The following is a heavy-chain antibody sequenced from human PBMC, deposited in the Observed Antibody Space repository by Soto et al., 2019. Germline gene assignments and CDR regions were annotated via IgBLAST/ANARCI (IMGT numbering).Heavy chain of an antibody. J-gene: IGHJ4*02. CDR3: ARDFTEETGYSGNDDFDY. V-gene: IGHV1-18*01. D-gene: IGHD5-12*01. CDR2: ISAYNGNT. Sequence: ASVKVSCKASGYTFTSYGISWVRQAPGQGLEWMGWISAYNGNTNYAQKLQGRVTMTTDTSTSTAYMELRSLRSDDTAVYYCARDFTEETGYSGNDDFDYWGQGTLVTVSS. CDR1: GYTFTSYG.